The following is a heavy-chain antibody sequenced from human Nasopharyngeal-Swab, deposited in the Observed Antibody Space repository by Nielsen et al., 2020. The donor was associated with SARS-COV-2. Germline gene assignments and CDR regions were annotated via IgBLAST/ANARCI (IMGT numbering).Heavy chain of an antibody. Sequence: GGSLRLSCAASEFTMSRNGMPWVRQAPGQGLEWVAYISSSSSTSYYADSVKGRFTISRDNPKNSLYLQMNSLRDEDTAVYYCARDVAIVGATLENWGQGTLVTVSS. CDR2: ISSSSSTS. J-gene: IGHJ4*02. CDR3: ARDVAIVGATLEN. D-gene: IGHD1-26*01. V-gene: IGHV3-48*02. CDR1: EFTMSRNG.